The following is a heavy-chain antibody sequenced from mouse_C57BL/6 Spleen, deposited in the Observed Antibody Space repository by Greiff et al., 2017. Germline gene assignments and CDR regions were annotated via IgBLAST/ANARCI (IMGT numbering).Heavy chain of an antibody. CDR3: ARRYLWYFDV. CDR2: IYPSDSET. V-gene: IGHV1-61*01. D-gene: IGHD5-1*01. Sequence: QVQLQQPGAELVGPGSSVKLSCKASGYTFTSYWMDWVKQRPGQGLEWIGNIYPSDSETHYNQKFKDKATLTVDKSSSTAYMQLSSLTSEDSAVYYCARRYLWYFDVWGTGTTVTVSS. J-gene: IGHJ1*03. CDR1: GYTFTSYW.